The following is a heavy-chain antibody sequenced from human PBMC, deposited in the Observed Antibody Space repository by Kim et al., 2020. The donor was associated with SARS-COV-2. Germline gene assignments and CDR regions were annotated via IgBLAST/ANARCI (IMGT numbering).Heavy chain of an antibody. V-gene: IGHV3-23*01. CDR1: GFTFSSNA. CDR3: AKDRLYWYFDL. J-gene: IGHJ2*01. CDR2: IRDSGTVT. Sequence: GGSLRLSCAASGFTFSSNAMTWVRQAPGKGLEWVSSIRDSGTVTYYGDSVKGRFTISRDNSKNTVYLQMDSLRADDTDVYYCAKDRLYWYFDLWGRGTLV.